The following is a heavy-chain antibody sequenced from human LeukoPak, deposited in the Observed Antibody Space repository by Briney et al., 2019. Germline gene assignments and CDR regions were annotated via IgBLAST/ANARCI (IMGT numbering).Heavy chain of an antibody. CDR3: ARGIAGGYSYGLDY. Sequence: GGSLRLSCAASGFTFSSNYMSWLRQAPGKGLEWVSVIYSAGSTYYTDSVKGRFTISRDNSKNTLYLQLNSLGAEDTAVYYCARGIAGGYSYGLDYWGQGTLVTVSS. D-gene: IGHD5-18*01. J-gene: IGHJ4*02. CDR2: IYSAGST. CDR1: GFTFSSNY. V-gene: IGHV3-66*02.